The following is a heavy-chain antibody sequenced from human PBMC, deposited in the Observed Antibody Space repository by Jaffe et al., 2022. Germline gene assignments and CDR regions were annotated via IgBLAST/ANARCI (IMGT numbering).Heavy chain of an antibody. CDR3: VRHNGPQRRWYFDN. D-gene: IGHD6-25*01. CDR2: ISPRDSDT. Sequence: EVQLVQSGPEVKKPGESLKISCKDSAYSFSYTFTTYWIGWVRQTPGKGLEWMGIISPRDSDTKYSPSFQGQVTISADKSITTAYLQWTSLKASDSAMYYCVRHNGPQRRWYFDNWGQGTLVTVSS. CDR1: AYSFSYTFTTYW. J-gene: IGHJ4*02. V-gene: IGHV5-51*01.